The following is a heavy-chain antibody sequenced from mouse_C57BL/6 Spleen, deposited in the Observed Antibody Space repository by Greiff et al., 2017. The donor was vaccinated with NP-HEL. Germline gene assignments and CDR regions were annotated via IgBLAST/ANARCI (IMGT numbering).Heavy chain of an antibody. V-gene: IGHV1-5*01. D-gene: IGHD1-1*01. CDR3: TRNAITTVVDY. CDR1: GYTFTSYW. Sequence: EVQLQQSGTVLARPGASVKMSCKTSGYTFTSYWMHWVKQRPGQGLEWIGAIYPGNSDTSYNQKFKGKAKLTAVTSASTAYMELSSLTYEDSAVYYCTRNAITTVVDYWGQGTTLTVSS. J-gene: IGHJ2*01. CDR2: IYPGNSDT.